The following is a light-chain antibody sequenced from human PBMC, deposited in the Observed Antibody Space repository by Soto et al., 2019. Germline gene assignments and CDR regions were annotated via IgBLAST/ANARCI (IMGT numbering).Light chain of an antibody. CDR1: QSISTM. Sequence: EIVMTQSPATLSVSPGGRATLSCRASQSISTMLAWYQQKSGQAPRLLIHGASTRATGIPARFSGSGSGTEFTLTISSLQSEDSAVYYCQQYKNWPPWTFGQGTTVAIK. J-gene: IGKJ1*01. CDR3: QQYKNWPPWT. CDR2: GAS. V-gene: IGKV3-15*01.